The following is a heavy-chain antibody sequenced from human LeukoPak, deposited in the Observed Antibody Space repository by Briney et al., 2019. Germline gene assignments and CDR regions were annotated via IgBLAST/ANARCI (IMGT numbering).Heavy chain of an antibody. CDR3: ARPYSSSWSFNY. V-gene: IGHV4-38-2*02. CDR1: GYSISSGYY. J-gene: IGHJ4*02. Sequence: SETLSLTCTVSGYSISSGYYWGWIRQPPGKGLEWIGSIYHSGSTYYNPSLKSRVTISVDTSKNQFSLKLSSVTAADTAVYYCARPYSSSWSFNYWGLGTLVTVSS. D-gene: IGHD6-13*01. CDR2: IYHSGST.